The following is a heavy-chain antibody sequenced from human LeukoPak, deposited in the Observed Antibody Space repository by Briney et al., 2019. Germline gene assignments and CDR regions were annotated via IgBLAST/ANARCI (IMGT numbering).Heavy chain of an antibody. V-gene: IGHV1-2*02. D-gene: IGHD5-18*01. J-gene: IGHJ5*02. CDR3: ARDIVMVTYWFDP. CDR2: IDPNSGGT. Sequence: ASVKVSCKASGYTFTGYYMHWVRQAPGQGLEWMGWIDPNSGGTNYAQKFQGRVTMTRDTSISTAYMELSRLRSDDTAVYYCARDIVMVTYWFDPWGQGTLVTVSS. CDR1: GYTFTGYY.